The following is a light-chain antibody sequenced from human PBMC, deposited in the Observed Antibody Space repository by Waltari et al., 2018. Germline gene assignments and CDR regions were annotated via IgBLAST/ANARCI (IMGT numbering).Light chain of an antibody. CDR1: QNINDR. Sequence: IQMTQSPPTLSASVGDRVTVTCRASQNINDRLAWYQQKPGKAPKRLIYSASTLATGVPSRFTGTRSGTEFTLIISSLQPDDFATYYCQQSLSLSTFGQGTKVEVK. V-gene: IGKV1-5*03. J-gene: IGKJ1*01. CDR3: QQSLSLST. CDR2: SAS.